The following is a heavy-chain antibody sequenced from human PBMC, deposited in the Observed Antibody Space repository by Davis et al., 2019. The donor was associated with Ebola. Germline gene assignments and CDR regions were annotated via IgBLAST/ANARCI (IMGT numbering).Heavy chain of an antibody. CDR1: GYSFTRYY. D-gene: IGHD3-3*01. J-gene: IGHJ3*02. Sequence: ASVKVSCKASGYSFTRYYMHWVRQAPGQGLEWMGVINPSGDGKTYAQKFQGRVTMTTDTSTSTAYMELRSLRSDDTAVYYCARLARGTYDSWTGYGAFDTWGQGTKVIVSS. CDR3: ARLARGTYDSWTGYGAFDT. V-gene: IGHV1-46*01. CDR2: INPSGDGK.